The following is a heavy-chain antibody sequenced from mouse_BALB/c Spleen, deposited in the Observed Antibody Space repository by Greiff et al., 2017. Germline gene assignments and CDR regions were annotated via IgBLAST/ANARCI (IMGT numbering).Heavy chain of an antibody. CDR3: ARLLRLYYFDY. Sequence: DVKLQESGPGLVKPSQSLSLTCSVTGYSITSGYYWNWIRQFPGNKLEWMGYISYDGSNNYNPSLKNRISITRDTSKNQFFLKLNSVTTEDTATYYCARLLRLYYFDYWGQGTTLTVSS. D-gene: IGHD1-2*01. CDR1: GYSITSGYY. J-gene: IGHJ2*01. CDR2: ISYDGSN. V-gene: IGHV3-6*02.